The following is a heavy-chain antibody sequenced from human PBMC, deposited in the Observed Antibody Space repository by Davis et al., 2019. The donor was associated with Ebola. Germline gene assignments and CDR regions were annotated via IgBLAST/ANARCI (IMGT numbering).Heavy chain of an antibody. CDR1: GYTFTSYY. V-gene: IGHV1-46*01. D-gene: IGHD5-12*01. CDR3: ARVYDYHYGMDV. Sequence: AASVKVSCKASGYTFTSYYMHWVRQAPGQGLEWMGIINPSGGSTSYAQKFQGWVTMTRDTSISTAYMELSRLRSDDTAVYYCARVYDYHYGMDVWGQGTTVTVSS. J-gene: IGHJ6*02. CDR2: INPSGGST.